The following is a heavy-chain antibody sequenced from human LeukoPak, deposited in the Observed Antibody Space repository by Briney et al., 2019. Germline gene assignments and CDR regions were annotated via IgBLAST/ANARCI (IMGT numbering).Heavy chain of an antibody. CDR2: ISSSGSTI. Sequence: GGSLRLSCAASGFTFSSYEMNWVRQAPGKGLEWVSYISSSGSTIYYADSVKGRFTISKDNAENSLYLQMNSLRAEDTAVYYCARQDRDYSSSSFDYWGQGTLVTVSS. J-gene: IGHJ4*02. CDR1: GFTFSSYE. CDR3: ARQDRDYSSSSFDY. V-gene: IGHV3-48*03. D-gene: IGHD6-6*01.